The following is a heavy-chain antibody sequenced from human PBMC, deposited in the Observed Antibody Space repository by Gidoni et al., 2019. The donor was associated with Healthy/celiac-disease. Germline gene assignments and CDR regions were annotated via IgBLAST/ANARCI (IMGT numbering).Heavy chain of an antibody. Sequence: QVQLVESGGGVVQPGRSLRLSCAASGFTFSSYAMHWVRQAPGKGLEWVAVISYDGSNKYYADSVKGRFTISRDNSKNTLYLQMNSLRAEDTAVYYCARGNIAAAGTGFDYWGQGTLVTVSS. CDR2: ISYDGSNK. J-gene: IGHJ4*02. V-gene: IGHV3-30-3*01. CDR3: ARGNIAAAGTGFDY. CDR1: GFTFSSYA. D-gene: IGHD6-13*01.